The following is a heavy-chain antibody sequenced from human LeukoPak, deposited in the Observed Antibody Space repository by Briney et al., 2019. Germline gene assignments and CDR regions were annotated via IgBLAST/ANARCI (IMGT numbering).Heavy chain of an antibody. J-gene: IGHJ5*02. D-gene: IGHD4-17*01. Sequence: PSETLSLTCTVSGGSVSSGSNYWSWIRQPPGKGLEWIGYIYYSGSTNYNPSLKSRVTISVDTSKNQFSLKLSSVTAADTAVYYCARDLGDDFGYWFDPWGQGTLVTVSS. CDR1: GGSVSSGSNY. CDR3: ARDLGDDFGYWFDP. V-gene: IGHV4-61*01. CDR2: IYYSGST.